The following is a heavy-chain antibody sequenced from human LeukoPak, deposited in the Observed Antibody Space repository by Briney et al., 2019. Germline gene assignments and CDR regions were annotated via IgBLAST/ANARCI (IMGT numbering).Heavy chain of an antibody. J-gene: IGHJ4*02. Sequence: ASVKVSCKASGYTFTSYYMHWVRHPPGQGLEWIGIINPSGGSTSYAQKFQGRVTMTRDTSTSTVYMELSSLRSEDTAVYYCARAEIAAAGIVYFDYWGQGTLVTVSS. CDR3: ARAEIAAAGIVYFDY. CDR2: INPSGGST. D-gene: IGHD6-13*01. CDR1: GYTFTSYY. V-gene: IGHV1-46*03.